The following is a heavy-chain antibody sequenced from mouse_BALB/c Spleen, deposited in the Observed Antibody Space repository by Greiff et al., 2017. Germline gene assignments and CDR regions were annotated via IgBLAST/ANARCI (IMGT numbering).Heavy chain of an antibody. CDR2: ISYSGST. J-gene: IGHJ4*01. CDR1: GYSITSDYA. V-gene: IGHV3-2*02. Sequence: VQLKESGPGLVKPSPSLSLTCTVTGYSITSDYAWKLIRQFPGNKLEWMGYISYSGSTSYNPSLKSRGSITRDTSKNQFFLQVNSVTTEDTATYYCAISSGTYAMDYWGQGTSVNVSS. D-gene: IGHD4-1*02. CDR3: AISSGTYAMDY.